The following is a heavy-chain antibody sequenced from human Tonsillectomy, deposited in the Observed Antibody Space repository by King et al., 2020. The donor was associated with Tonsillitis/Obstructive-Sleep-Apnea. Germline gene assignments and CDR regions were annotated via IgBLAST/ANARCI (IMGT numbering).Heavy chain of an antibody. D-gene: IGHD5-18*01. CDR2: IYWDDDK. J-gene: IGHJ4*02. V-gene: IGHV2-5*02. CDR3: ARAVDIALLKEYFFDY. Sequence: ITLKESGPTLVKPTQTLTLTCTFSGFSFTTSGVGVGWIRQSPGKALEWLAVIYWDDDKRYSPALKSRLTITKDTSKNQVVLTMTNMNPVDTATYYCARAVDIALLKEYFFDYWGQGTLVTVSS. CDR1: GFSFTTSGVG.